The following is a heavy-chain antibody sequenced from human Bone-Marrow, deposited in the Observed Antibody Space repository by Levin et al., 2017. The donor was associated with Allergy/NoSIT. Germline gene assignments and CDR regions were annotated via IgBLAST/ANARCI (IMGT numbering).Heavy chain of an antibody. D-gene: IGHD3-10*01. CDR1: GVTSNNYT. Sequence: GESLKISCAVSGVTSNNYTLTWVRQPPGKGLEWVSSISSSSAYIHYADSVKGRFTVLRDNAEKSLYLQINSLRAEDTAIYYCASRITAPGGLDVWGQGTAVTVSS. J-gene: IGHJ6*02. V-gene: IGHV3-21*01. CDR3: ASRITAPGGLDV. CDR2: ISSSSAYI.